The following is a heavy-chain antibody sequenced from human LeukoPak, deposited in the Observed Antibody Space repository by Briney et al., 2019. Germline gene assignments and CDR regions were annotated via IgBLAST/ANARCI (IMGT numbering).Heavy chain of an antibody. CDR2: INQDGSEK. Sequence: GGSLRLSCAASGFTFSSLGMNWVRQAPGKGLEWVANINQDGSEKFYVDSVKGRFTISRDNAKNSVYLQMNSLRAEDTAVYYCARDHIVAGIVFDSWGQGALVTVSS. CDR1: GFTFSSLG. D-gene: IGHD5-12*01. V-gene: IGHV3-7*01. CDR3: ARDHIVAGIVFDS. J-gene: IGHJ4*02.